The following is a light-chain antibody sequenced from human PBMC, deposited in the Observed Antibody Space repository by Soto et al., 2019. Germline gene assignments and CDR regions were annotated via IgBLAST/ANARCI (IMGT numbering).Light chain of an antibody. CDR2: EAS. CDR3: QQRSDWPWT. J-gene: IGKJ1*01. Sequence: DIVLTQSPSTLSLSPGERATLSCRASQSVSSYLAWYQQKPGQAPRLLMYEASNRATGIPARFSGGGSGTDFTLTISSLEPEDFAVYYCQQRSDWPWTFGQGTPVEIK. CDR1: QSVSSY. V-gene: IGKV3-11*01.